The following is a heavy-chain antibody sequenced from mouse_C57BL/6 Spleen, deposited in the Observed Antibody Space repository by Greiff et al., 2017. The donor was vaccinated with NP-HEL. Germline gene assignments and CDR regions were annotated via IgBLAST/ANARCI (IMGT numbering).Heavy chain of an antibody. CDR3: TTDGTTVVATDY. J-gene: IGHJ2*01. V-gene: IGHV14-4*01. D-gene: IGHD1-1*01. CDR2: IDPENGDT. Sequence: EVQLQQSGAELVRPGASVKLSCTASGFNIKDDYMHWVKQRPEQGLEWIGWIDPENGDTEYASKFQGKATITADTSSNTAYLQLSSLTSEDTAVYDGTTDGTTVVATDYWGQGTTLTVSS. CDR1: GFNIKDDY.